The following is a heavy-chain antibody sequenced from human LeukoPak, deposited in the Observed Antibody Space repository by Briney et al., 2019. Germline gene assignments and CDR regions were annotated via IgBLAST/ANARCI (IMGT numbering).Heavy chain of an antibody. CDR3: ARHLKWLARGPFDY. CDR1: GYSISSGYY. V-gene: IGHV4-38-2*02. CDR2: IYYTGST. D-gene: IGHD6-19*01. Sequence: SETLSLTCTVSGYSISSGYYWAWMRQPPGKGLEWVGYIYYTGSTNYNPSLKRRVTISVDTSKNQFSLKLSSVTAADTAVYYCARHLKWLARGPFDYWGPGTLVTVSS. J-gene: IGHJ4*02.